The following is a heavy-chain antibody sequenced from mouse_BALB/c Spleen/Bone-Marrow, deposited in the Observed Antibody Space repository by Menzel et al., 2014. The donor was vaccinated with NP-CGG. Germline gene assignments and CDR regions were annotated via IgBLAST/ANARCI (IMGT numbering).Heavy chain of an antibody. V-gene: IGHV2-9*02. CDR1: GFSLTSYG. D-gene: IGHD2-10*01. CDR3: AIAYFGNYNYYFDY. CDR2: IWAGGST. Sequence: VQLQESGPGLVAPSQSLSITCTVSGFSLTSYGVHWVRQPPGKSLEWLGIIWAGGSTNYNSALMSRLSISKDNSKSQVFLKMNSLQTDDTAMYFCAIAYFGNYNYYFDYWGQGTTLTVSS. J-gene: IGHJ2*01.